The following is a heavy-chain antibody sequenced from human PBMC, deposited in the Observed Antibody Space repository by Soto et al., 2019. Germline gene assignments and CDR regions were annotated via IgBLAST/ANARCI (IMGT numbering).Heavy chain of an antibody. CDR2: IVIGSDYT. D-gene: IGHD6-13*01. CDR1: GFTFSDYY. V-gene: IGHV3-11*06. Sequence: QVQLVESGGGLVKPGGSLRLSCTASGFTFSDYYMSWIRQAPGKGLGWVSYIVIGSDYTNYADSVKGRFTISRDNAKNSLYLEMNSLRAEDTAVYYCARLRASSWYLGGYLDYWGQGTLVTVSS. CDR3: ARLRASSWYLGGYLDY. J-gene: IGHJ4*02.